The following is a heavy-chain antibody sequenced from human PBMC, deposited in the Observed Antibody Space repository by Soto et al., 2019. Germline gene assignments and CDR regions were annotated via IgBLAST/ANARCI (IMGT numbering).Heavy chain of an antibody. CDR2: ISATGGNI. Sequence: GGSLRLSCVASGFTFSDYAMTWVRQAPGKGLEWVATISATGGNIEYTDSMKGRFTISRDNSKNTLYLQLNGLTSDDTAVHYCAKVAGGLGYFDLWGRGTLVTVSS. CDR1: GFTFSDYA. J-gene: IGHJ2*01. CDR3: AKVAGGLGYFDL. D-gene: IGHD3-16*01. V-gene: IGHV3-23*01.